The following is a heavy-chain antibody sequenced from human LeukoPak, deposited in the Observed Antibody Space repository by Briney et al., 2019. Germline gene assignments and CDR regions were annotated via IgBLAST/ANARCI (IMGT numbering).Heavy chain of an antibody. J-gene: IGHJ4*02. CDR3: ARGSPKDIVVVVAATGTYFDY. D-gene: IGHD2-15*01. CDR1: GGSFSGYY. Sequence: SETLSLTCAVYGGSFSGYYWSWIRQPPGKGLEWIGEINHSGSTNYNPSLKSRVTISVDTSKNQFSLKLSSVTAADTAVYYCARGSPKDIVVVVAATGTYFDYWGQGTLVTVSS. CDR2: INHSGST. V-gene: IGHV4-34*01.